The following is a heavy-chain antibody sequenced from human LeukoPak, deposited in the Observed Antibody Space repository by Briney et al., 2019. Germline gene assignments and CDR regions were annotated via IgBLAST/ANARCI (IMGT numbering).Heavy chain of an antibody. V-gene: IGHV3-23*01. CDR1: GFTFSSYA. CDR3: AKCAAIFGVVISFFDY. Sequence: GGSLRLSCAASGFTFSSYAMSWVRQAPGKGLEWVSAISGSGGSTYYADSVKGRFTISRDNSKNTLYLQMNSLRAEDTAVYYCAKCAAIFGVVISFFDYWGQGTLVTVSS. D-gene: IGHD3-3*01. CDR2: ISGSGGST. J-gene: IGHJ4*02.